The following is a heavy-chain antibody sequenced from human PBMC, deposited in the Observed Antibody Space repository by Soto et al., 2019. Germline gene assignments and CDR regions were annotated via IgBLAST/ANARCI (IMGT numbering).Heavy chain of an antibody. Sequence: GGSLRLSCAASGFTFSSYTINWVRQAPGKGLEWVSAISGSGGTTYHADSVKGRFTISRDNSKNTLYLQMTSLRAEDTAVYYCAKSSSGYYHYYFDYWGQGTLVTVS. V-gene: IGHV3-23*01. CDR1: GFTFSSYT. J-gene: IGHJ4*02. CDR2: ISGSGGTT. D-gene: IGHD3-22*01. CDR3: AKSSSGYYHYYFDY.